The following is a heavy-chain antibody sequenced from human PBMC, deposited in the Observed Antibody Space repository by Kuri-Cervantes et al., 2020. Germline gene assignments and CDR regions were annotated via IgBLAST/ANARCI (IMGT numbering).Heavy chain of an antibody. CDR2: ISSSSSYI. CDR1: GFTFSSYS. CDR3: ARDFEVGVVVVAKFDY. Sequence: GESLKISCAASGFTFSSYSMNWVRQAPGKGLEWVSSISSSSSYIYYADSVKGRFTISRDNAKNSLYLQMNSLRAEDTAVYYCARDFEVGVVVVAKFDYWGQGTLVTVSS. V-gene: IGHV3-21*01. J-gene: IGHJ4*02. D-gene: IGHD2-15*01.